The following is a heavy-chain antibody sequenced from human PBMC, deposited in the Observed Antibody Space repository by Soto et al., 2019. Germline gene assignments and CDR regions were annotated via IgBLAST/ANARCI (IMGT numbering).Heavy chain of an antibody. CDR3: ARGREQLAGGYYYGMDV. Sequence: QVQRVESGGGVVQPGRSLRLSCAASGFTFSSYGMHWVRQAPGKGLEWVAVIWYDGSNKYYADSVKGRFTISRDNSKNTLYLQMNSLRAEDTAVYYCARGREQLAGGYYYGMDVWGQGTTVTVSS. CDR2: IWYDGSNK. J-gene: IGHJ6*02. V-gene: IGHV3-33*01. CDR1: GFTFSSYG. D-gene: IGHD6-6*01.